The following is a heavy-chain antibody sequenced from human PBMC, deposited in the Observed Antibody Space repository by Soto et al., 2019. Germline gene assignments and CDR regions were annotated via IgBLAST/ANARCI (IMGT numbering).Heavy chain of an antibody. CDR2: IKSKSVGGAI. CDR1: GFTFSDAW. J-gene: IGHJ4*02. Sequence: EVQLVESGGGLVKPGGSLRVSCAASGFTFSDAWMNWVRQAPGRGLEWFGRIKSKSVGGAIEYAAPVRGRFTISRDDSKDPVFLQMDSLRTEDTTVYFWTTQQGSIMTFVVVVPFFDYCGVWTGVTVSS. D-gene: IGHD3-3*01. V-gene: IGHV3-15*07. CDR3: TTQQGSIMTFVVVVPFFDY.